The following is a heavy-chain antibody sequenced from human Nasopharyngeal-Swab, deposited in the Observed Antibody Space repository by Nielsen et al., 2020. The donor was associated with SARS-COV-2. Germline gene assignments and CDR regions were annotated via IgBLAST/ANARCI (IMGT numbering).Heavy chain of an antibody. CDR3: ARDRSYSSGWFGGNDAFDI. D-gene: IGHD6-19*01. J-gene: IGHJ3*02. CDR2: IYHSGST. CDR1: GGSISSSNW. Sequence: SETLSLTCAVSGGSISSSNWWRWVRQPPGQGLAWIGEIYHSGSTNYNPSLKSRVTIPVDKSKNQFSLKLSSVTAADTAVFYCARDRSYSSGWFGGNDAFDIWGQGTMVTVSS. V-gene: IGHV4-4*02.